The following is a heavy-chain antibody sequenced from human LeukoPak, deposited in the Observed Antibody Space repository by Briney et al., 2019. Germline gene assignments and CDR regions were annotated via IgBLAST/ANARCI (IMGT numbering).Heavy chain of an antibody. CDR2: INPNSGGT. Sequence: ASVKVSCKASGGTFSSYAISWVRQAPGQGLEWMGWINPNSGGTNYAQKVQGRVTMTRDTSISTAYMELSRLRSDDTAVYYCARDRGYIDYWGQGTLVTVSS. CDR3: ARDRGYIDY. V-gene: IGHV1-2*02. J-gene: IGHJ4*02. CDR1: GGTFSSYA. D-gene: IGHD5-12*01.